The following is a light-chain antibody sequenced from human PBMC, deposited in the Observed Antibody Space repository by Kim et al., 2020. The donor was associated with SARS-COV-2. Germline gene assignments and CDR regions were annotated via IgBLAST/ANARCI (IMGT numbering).Light chain of an antibody. J-gene: IGKJ2*01. V-gene: IGKV3-20*01. Sequence: IVLTQSPGTLSLSPGERATLSCRASQSVSNPYLAWYQQRPGRAPRLLIFGASTRAAGVPDRFSGSGSGTDFTLTISRLEPEDFAVYLCQKYFWSAVLVTLGQGTKLEI. CDR1: QSVSNPY. CDR2: GAS. CDR3: QKYFWSAVLVT.